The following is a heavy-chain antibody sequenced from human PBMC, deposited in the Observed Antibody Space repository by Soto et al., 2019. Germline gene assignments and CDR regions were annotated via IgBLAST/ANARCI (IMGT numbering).Heavy chain of an antibody. V-gene: IGHV3-30-3*01. CDR1: RFTFSSYA. CDR2: ISDGGTDK. D-gene: IGHD3-16*01. Sequence: QVQLVESGGGVVQPGSSLRLSCAASRFTFSSYAMHWVRQAPGKGLEWVAVISDGGTDKNYADSVKGRFTVSRDNSQNTLYLQMNSLIVEDTAVYYCATSSILINYGAQPHDYWGQGALVTVSS. J-gene: IGHJ4*02. CDR3: ATSSILINYGAQPHDY.